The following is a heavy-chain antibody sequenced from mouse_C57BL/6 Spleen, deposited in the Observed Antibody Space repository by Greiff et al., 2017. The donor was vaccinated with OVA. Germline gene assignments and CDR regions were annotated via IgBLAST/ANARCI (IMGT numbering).Heavy chain of an antibody. CDR3: ARSLLPVYFDY. J-gene: IGHJ2*01. D-gene: IGHD1-1*01. Sequence: QVQLQQSGAELVRPGTSVKVSCKASGYAFTNYLIEWVKQRPGQGLEWIGVINPGSGGTNYNEKFKGKATLTADKSSSTAYMQLSSLTSEDSAVYFCARSLLPVYFDYWGQGTTLTVSS. CDR1: GYAFTNYL. CDR2: INPGSGGT. V-gene: IGHV1-54*01.